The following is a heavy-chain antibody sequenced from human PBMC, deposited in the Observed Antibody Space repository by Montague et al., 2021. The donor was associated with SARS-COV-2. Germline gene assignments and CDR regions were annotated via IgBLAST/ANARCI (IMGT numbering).Heavy chain of an antibody. Sequence: SLRLSCAASGFTFSTYWMYLIRQVPGKGRAWVSRINPDGVATTYADSVKGRFTISRDNSKNILYLQMNSLRGEGTAVYYCARSNLHDYADYWGRGNLVTVSS. CDR3: ARSNLHDYADY. CDR2: INPDGVAT. D-gene: IGHD4/OR15-4a*01. CDR1: GFTFSTYW. V-gene: IGHV3-74*01. J-gene: IGHJ4*02.